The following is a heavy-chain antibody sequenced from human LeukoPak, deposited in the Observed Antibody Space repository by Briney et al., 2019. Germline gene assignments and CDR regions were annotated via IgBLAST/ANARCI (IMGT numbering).Heavy chain of an antibody. CDR1: GFTVTGYY. V-gene: IGHV1-2*02. Sequence: ASVKVSCKASGFTVTGYYMHWVRQVPGQGLEWMGWINPNSGATNYAQKFQGRVTMTRDTSISTVYMELSRLRSDDTAVYYCTRGGPEGSGYSYGSHDYWGQGTLVTVSS. CDR3: TRGGPEGSGYSYGSHDY. CDR2: INPNSGAT. J-gene: IGHJ4*02. D-gene: IGHD5-18*01.